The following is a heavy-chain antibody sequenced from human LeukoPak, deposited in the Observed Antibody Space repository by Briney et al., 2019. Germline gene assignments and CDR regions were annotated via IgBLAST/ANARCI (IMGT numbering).Heavy chain of an antibody. J-gene: IGHJ4*02. CDR1: GYTFTSYG. Sequence: ASVKVSCKASGYTFTSYGISWVRQAPGQGLEWMGWISIYNGNTNYAQNLQGRVTMTTDTSTSTAYMELRSLRSDDTAVYYCARDSRYYYDSSGYYGLDYWGQGTLVTVSS. CDR2: ISIYNGNT. V-gene: IGHV1-18*01. D-gene: IGHD3-22*01. CDR3: ARDSRYYYDSSGYYGLDY.